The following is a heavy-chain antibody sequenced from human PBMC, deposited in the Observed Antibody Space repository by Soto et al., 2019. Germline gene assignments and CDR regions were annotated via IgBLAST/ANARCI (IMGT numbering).Heavy chain of an antibody. J-gene: IGHJ5*02. Sequence: QLQLVQSAAEVKKPGASVRVSCKAYGYPFIKYGISWIRQAPEQGLEWMGWIKVDSGYTNYAQKFQGRVTMTADTSSDTAFMELRSLRLDDTAVYFCATSYDTGFDPWGQGILVSVSS. CDR1: GYPFIKYG. D-gene: IGHD3-9*01. CDR3: ATSYDTGFDP. V-gene: IGHV1-18*04. CDR2: IKVDSGYT.